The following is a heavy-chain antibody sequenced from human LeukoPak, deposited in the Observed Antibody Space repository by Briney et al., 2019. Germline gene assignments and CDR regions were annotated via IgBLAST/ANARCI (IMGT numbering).Heavy chain of an antibody. D-gene: IGHD4-17*01. V-gene: IGHV3-30*18. J-gene: IGHJ4*02. Sequence: GGSLRLSCAASGFTFSSYGMHWVRQAPGKGLEWVAVISYDGNNKYYADSVKGRFTISRDNSKNTLHLQMDNLRAEDTAVHYCVKVSTTVTCHFDYWGQGTLVTDSS. CDR2: ISYDGNNK. CDR3: VKVSTTVTCHFDY. CDR1: GFTFSSYG.